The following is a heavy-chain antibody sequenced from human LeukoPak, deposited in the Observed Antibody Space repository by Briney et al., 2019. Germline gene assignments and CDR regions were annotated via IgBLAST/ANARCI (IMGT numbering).Heavy chain of an antibody. D-gene: IGHD3-22*01. Sequence: PSETLSLTCTVSGGSISSSSYYWGWIRQPPGKGLEWIGRIHTSGSTNYNPSLKSRVTMSGDTSKNQVSLKLSSVSAADTAVYYCARGRYYYDSSGYDASDIWGQGTMVTVSS. CDR1: GGSISSSSYY. J-gene: IGHJ3*02. CDR2: IHTSGST. V-gene: IGHV4-39*07. CDR3: ARGRYYYDSSGYDASDI.